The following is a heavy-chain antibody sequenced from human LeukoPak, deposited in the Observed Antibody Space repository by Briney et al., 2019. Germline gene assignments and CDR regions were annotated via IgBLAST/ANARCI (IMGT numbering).Heavy chain of an antibody. CDR1: GFTFQNYA. J-gene: IGHJ4*02. V-gene: IGHV3-9*01. CDR3: TKTGTYSSSSGYIDS. Sequence: TGRSLRLSCAASGFTFQNYAMHWVRQVPGKGLEWVSGISWNSGNIGYADSVEGRFTLSRDNAKNSLYLQTNSLRAEDTALYYCTKTGTYSSSSGYIDSWGQGTLVTVSS. CDR2: ISWNSGNI. D-gene: IGHD6-6*01.